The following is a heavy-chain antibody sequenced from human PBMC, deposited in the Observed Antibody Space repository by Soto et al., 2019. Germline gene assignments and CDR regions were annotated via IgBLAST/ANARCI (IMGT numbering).Heavy chain of an antibody. J-gene: IGHJ6*02. V-gene: IGHV3-9*01. CDR1: DGAA. Sequence: DGAAIQWVRQAPGKGLEWVSGTSWNSGSIGYADSVKGRFTISRDNAKNSLYLQMNSLRAEDTALYYCATDKYADYPNGMDVWGQGT. D-gene: IGHD4-17*01. CDR2: TSWNSGSI. CDR3: ATDKYADYPNGMDV.